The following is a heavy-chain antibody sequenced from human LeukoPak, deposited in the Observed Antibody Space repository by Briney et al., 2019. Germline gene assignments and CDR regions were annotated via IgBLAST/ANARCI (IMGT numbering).Heavy chain of an antibody. CDR2: IYHSGRT. Sequence: PSETLSLTCAVSGYSISSGYYWGWIRQPPGKGLEWIGSIYHSGRTYYNPSLKSRVTISVDTSKSQFSLKLSSVTAADTAVYYCARGYYDILTGYLNWFDPWGQGTLVTVSS. CDR1: GYSISSGYY. J-gene: IGHJ5*02. D-gene: IGHD3-9*01. CDR3: ARGYYDILTGYLNWFDP. V-gene: IGHV4-38-2*01.